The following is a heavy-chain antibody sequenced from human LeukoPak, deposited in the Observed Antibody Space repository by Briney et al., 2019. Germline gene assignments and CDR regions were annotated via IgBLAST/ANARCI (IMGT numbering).Heavy chain of an antibody. J-gene: IGHJ4*02. Sequence: SGGSLRLSCAAPGFTFGSSAMNWVRKGPGKGRGWVGVISYDGGITYYADSVKGRFTISRDNSKNTLYLQMGSLRAEDTAVYYCAREGVGATTPVLYYFDYWGQGTLVTVSS. CDR2: ISYDGGIT. CDR1: GFTFGSSA. CDR3: AREGVGATTPVLYYFDY. V-gene: IGHV3-30-3*01. D-gene: IGHD1-26*01.